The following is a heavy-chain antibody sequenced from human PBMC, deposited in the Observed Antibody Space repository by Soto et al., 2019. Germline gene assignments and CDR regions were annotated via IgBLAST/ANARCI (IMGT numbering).Heavy chain of an antibody. Sequence: QVQLQESGPGLVKPSETLSLTCTVSGGSISSYYWSWIRQPPGKGLEWIGYIYYSGSTNYNPSLKSRVTISVDTSKNQFALKLSSVTAADTAVYYCARGFSLIAWDYWGQGTLVTVSS. CDR1: GGSISSYY. V-gene: IGHV4-59*08. D-gene: IGHD3-16*01. J-gene: IGHJ4*02. CDR2: IYYSGST. CDR3: ARGFSLIAWDY.